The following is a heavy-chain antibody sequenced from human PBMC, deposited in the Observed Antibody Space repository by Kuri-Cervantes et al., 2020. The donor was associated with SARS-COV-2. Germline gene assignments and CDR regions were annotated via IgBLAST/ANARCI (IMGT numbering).Heavy chain of an antibody. V-gene: IGHV4-39*07. CDR2: INHSGST. J-gene: IGHJ6*03. Sequence: SETLSLTCTVSGGSISRSSYYWGWIRQPPGKGLEWIGEINHSGSTNYNPSLKSRVTISVDTSKNQFSLKLSSVTAADTAVYYCARARIAADGGYYYMDVWGKGTTVTVSS. CDR1: GGSISRSSYY. D-gene: IGHD6-25*01. CDR3: ARARIAADGGYYYMDV.